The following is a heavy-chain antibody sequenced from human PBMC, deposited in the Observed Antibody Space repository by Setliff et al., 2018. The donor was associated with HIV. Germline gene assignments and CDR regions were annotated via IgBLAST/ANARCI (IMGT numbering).Heavy chain of an antibody. CDR1: GYTFTDYY. D-gene: IGHD2-2*01. Sequence: ASVKVSCKASGYTFTDYYIHWVRQAPGQGLQWMGRVNPNSGGTNSAQEFQGRVTMTRDTSISTAYMELTWLKPDDTAVYYCARSPPIVVVPAALLTFDYWGQGTLVTVSS. V-gene: IGHV1-2*06. CDR2: VNPNSGGT. J-gene: IGHJ4*02. CDR3: ARSPPIVVVPAALLTFDY.